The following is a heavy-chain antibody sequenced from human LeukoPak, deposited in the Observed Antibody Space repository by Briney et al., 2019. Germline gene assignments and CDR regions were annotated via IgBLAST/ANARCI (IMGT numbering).Heavy chain of an antibody. V-gene: IGHV1-2*02. Sequence: ASVKVSCKASGYTFTGYYMHWVRQAPGQGLEWMGWINPNSGGTNYAQKFQGRVTMTRDMSTSTVYMELSSLRSEDTAVYYCARGGRYSSGWYLLLPYGDYYYMDVWGKGTTVTVSS. J-gene: IGHJ6*03. D-gene: IGHD6-19*01. CDR1: GYTFTGYY. CDR3: ARGGRYSSGWYLLLPYGDYYYMDV. CDR2: INPNSGGT.